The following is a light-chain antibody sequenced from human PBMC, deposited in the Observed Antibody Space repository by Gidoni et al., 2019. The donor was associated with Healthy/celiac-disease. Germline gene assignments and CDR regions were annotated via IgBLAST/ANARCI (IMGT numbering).Light chain of an antibody. CDR3: QQSYSTPLT. Sequence: DIHITQSPSSLSASVGDRVTITCRASQSISSYLNWYQQKPGKAPKLLIYAASSLQSGVPSRFSGSGSGKDCTLTISSMQPEDFATYYCQQSYSTPLTFGGGTKVEIK. CDR2: AAS. CDR1: QSISSY. V-gene: IGKV1-39*01. J-gene: IGKJ4*01.